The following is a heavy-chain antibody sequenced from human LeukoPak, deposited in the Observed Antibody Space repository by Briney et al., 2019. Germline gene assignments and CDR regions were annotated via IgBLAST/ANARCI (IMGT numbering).Heavy chain of an antibody. Sequence: GASVKVSCRASGFMFTRYTISWLRQAPGRGLEWVGWISPYTGNTNYAQKVQGRVTMTTDASTNSAYMELRSLRSDDTAIYYCARVMMTVVTAHAFEIWGLGTMVTVSS. V-gene: IGHV1-18*01. CDR3: ARVMMTVVTAHAFEI. D-gene: IGHD2-21*02. J-gene: IGHJ3*02. CDR2: ISPYTGNT. CDR1: GFMFTRYT.